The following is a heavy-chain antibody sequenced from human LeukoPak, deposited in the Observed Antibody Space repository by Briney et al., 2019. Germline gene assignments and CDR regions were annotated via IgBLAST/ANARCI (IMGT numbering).Heavy chain of an antibody. CDR1: GGSISSYY. CDR3: ARRIRYGGYPAALDY. CDR2: IYYSGST. D-gene: IGHD5-12*01. V-gene: IGHV4-59*08. J-gene: IGHJ4*02. Sequence: SETLSLTCTVSGGSISSYYWSWIRQPPGKGLEWIGYIYYSGSTNYNPSLKSRVTISVDTSKNQFSLKLSSVTAADTAVYYCARRIRYGGYPAALDYWGQGTLVTVSS.